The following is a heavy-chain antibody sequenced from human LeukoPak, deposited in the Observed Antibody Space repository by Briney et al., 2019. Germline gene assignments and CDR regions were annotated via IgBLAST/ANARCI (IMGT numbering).Heavy chain of an antibody. D-gene: IGHD3-16*01. J-gene: IGHJ5*02. CDR1: GRSFSGYY. Sequence: PSETLSLTCAVYGRSFSGYYWTWIRQPPGKGLEWIGEINHSGSTNYNAPLKNRVTISIDTSKNQFSLRLSSVTAADTAVYYCAPRGDIEHSYGYGKWFDPWGQGTRVTVSS. CDR2: INHSGST. V-gene: IGHV4-34*01. CDR3: APRGDIEHSYGYGKWFDP.